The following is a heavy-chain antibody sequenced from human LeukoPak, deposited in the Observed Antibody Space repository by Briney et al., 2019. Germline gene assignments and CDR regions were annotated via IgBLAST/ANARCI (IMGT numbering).Heavy chain of an antibody. Sequence: SETLSLTCAVYGGSFSGYYWSWIRQPPGKGLEWIGEINHSGGTNYNPSLKSRVTISVDTSKNQFSLKLSSVTAADTAVYYCASDYYDSSGENEKFDYWGQGTLVTVSS. CDR3: ASDYYDSSGENEKFDY. V-gene: IGHV4-34*01. CDR1: GGSFSGYY. CDR2: INHSGGT. D-gene: IGHD3-22*01. J-gene: IGHJ4*02.